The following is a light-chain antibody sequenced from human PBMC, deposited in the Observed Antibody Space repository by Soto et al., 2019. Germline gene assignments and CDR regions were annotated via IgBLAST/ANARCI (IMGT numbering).Light chain of an antibody. CDR1: SPPTGATYD. CDR2: GNS. CDR3: QSYDSSLSAHYV. Sequence: FLFPPPPPRFGAPGRGGTPPPPGGSPPTGATYDVQWYQQLPGTAPKLLIYGNSNRPSGVPDRFSGSKSGTSASLAITGLQADDEADYYCQSYDSSLSAHYVFGTGTKVTVL. J-gene: IGLJ1*01. V-gene: IGLV1-40*01.